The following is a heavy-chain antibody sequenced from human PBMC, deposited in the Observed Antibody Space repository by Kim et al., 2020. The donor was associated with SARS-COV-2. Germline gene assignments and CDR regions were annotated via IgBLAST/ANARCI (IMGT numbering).Heavy chain of an antibody. CDR3: ASSRVVFGMDV. J-gene: IGHJ6*02. V-gene: IGHV3-66*01. CDR2: T. Sequence: TYYADSVKDRFTISRDNSKNTLYLQMNSLRAEDTAVYYCASSRVVFGMDVWGQGTTVTVSS. D-gene: IGHD2-15*01.